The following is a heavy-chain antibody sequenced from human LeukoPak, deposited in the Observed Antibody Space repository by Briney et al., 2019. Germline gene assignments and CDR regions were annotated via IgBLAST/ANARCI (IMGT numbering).Heavy chain of an antibody. D-gene: IGHD2-2*01. V-gene: IGHV3-30*18. CDR3: AKAGVVVPAD. Sequence: GGSLRLSCAASGFTFSSYGMHWVRQAPGKGLEWVAVISYDGSNKYYADSVKGRFTISRDNSKNTLYLQMNSLRAEDTAVYYCAKAGVVVPADWGQETLVTVSS. CDR2: ISYDGSNK. J-gene: IGHJ4*02. CDR1: GFTFSSYG.